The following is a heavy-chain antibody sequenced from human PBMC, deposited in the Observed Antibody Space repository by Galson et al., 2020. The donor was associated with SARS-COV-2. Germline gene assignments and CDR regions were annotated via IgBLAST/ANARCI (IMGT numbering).Heavy chain of an antibody. CDR2: LYYSGST. Sequence: ETSETLSLTCTVSGGSISSSSYYWGWIRQPPGKGLAWIGSLYYSGSTYYNPSLKSRVTISVDTSKNQFSLKLSSVTAADTAVYYCARHPVGITGPEPWFDPWGQGTLVTVSS. D-gene: IGHD1-20*01. J-gene: IGHJ5*02. CDR3: ARHPVGITGPEPWFDP. V-gene: IGHV4-39*01. CDR1: GGSISSSSYY.